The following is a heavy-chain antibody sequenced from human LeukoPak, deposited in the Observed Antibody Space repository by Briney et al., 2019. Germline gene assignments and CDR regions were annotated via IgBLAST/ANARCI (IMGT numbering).Heavy chain of an antibody. V-gene: IGHV4-39*01. CDR2: IYYSGST. CDR3: ARCARWVSDYMDV. J-gene: IGHJ6*03. Sequence: SETLSLTCTVSGGSISSSSYYWGWIRQPPGKGLEWIGSIYYSGSTYYNPSLKSRVTISVDTSKNQFSLKLSSVTAADTAVYYCARCARWVSDYMDVWGKGTTVTVSS. CDR1: GGSISSSSYY. D-gene: IGHD1-26*01.